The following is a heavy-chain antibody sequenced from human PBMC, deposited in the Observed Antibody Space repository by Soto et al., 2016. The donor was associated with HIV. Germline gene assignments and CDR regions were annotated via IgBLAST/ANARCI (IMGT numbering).Heavy chain of an antibody. Sequence: EVQLVESGGGLVQPGGSLKLSCAASGFIFSDSAIHWVRQAPGKGLEWVGHIRTKGNNYATAFSASVKGRFTISRDDSKNPAYLQMNSLKTEDTAVYYCARDPYYHYMDVWGKGTTVTVSS. V-gene: IGHV3-73*01. CDR1: GFIFSDSA. CDR3: ARDPYYHYMDV. CDR2: IRTKGNNYAT. J-gene: IGHJ6*03.